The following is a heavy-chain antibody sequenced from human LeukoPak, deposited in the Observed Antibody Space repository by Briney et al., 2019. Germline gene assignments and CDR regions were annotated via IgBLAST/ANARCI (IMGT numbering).Heavy chain of an antibody. D-gene: IGHD3-9*01. V-gene: IGHV3-21*01. J-gene: IGHJ4*02. CDR3: ARHSDYDILTGPNDY. CDR1: GFTFSSYS. Sequence: GGSLRLSCAASGFTFSSYSMNWVRQAPGKGLEWVSSISTSSIYIYYADSMKGRFTISRDNAKNSLYPQMNSLTAEDTAVYYCARHSDYDILTGPNDYWGQGTLVTVSS. CDR2: ISTSSIYI.